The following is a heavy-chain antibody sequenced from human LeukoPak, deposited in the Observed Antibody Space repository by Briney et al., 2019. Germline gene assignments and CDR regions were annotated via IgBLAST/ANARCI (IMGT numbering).Heavy chain of an antibody. CDR3: AKPAGIGYFDY. Sequence: GGSLRLSCAASGLIFSSYVMSWVRQAPGKGLEWVSAISGSGGSTYYADSVKGRFTISRDNSKNTLYLQMNSLRAEDTAVYYCAKPAGIGYFDYWGQGTLVTVSS. CDR2: ISGSGGST. CDR1: GLIFSSYV. V-gene: IGHV3-23*01. J-gene: IGHJ4*02.